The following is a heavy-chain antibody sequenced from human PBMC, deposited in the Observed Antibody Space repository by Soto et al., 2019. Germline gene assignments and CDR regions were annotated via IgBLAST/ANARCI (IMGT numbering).Heavy chain of an antibody. CDR3: AREQFTYNNGWDAFDI. J-gene: IGHJ3*02. CDR1: GYTFTSYD. V-gene: IGHV1-8*01. D-gene: IGHD6-19*01. CDR2: MNPNSGNT. Sequence: GASVKVSCKASGYTFTSYDINWVRQATGQGLEWLGWMNPNSGNTGYAQKFQGRVTMTRDTSIRTAYLELSSLRSEDTAVYYCAREQFTYNNGWDAFDIWGQGTMVTVSS.